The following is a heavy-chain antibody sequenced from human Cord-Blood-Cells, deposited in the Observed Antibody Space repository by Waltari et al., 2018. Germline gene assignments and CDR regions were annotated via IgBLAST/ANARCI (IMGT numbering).Heavy chain of an antibody. D-gene: IGHD1-26*01. CDR3: AREEVGAHDAFDI. CDR1: GFTFSSYS. CDR2: ISSSSSYI. J-gene: IGHJ3*02. Sequence: EVQLVESGGGLVKPGGSLRLSCAASGFTFSSYSMNWVRQAPGKGLEWVSSISSSSSYIYYADSVKGRFTISRDNAKNSLYLQMNSLRAEDTAVYCCAREEVGAHDAFDIWGQGTMVTDSS. V-gene: IGHV3-21*01.